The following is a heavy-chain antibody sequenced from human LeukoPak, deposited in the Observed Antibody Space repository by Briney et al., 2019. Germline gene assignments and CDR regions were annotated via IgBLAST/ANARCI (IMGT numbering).Heavy chain of an antibody. CDR1: GFTFGDYY. CDR2: ISSSGSTI. Sequence: GGSLRLSCAASGFTFGDYYMSWIRQAPGKGLEWVSYISSSGSTIYYADSVKGRFTISRDNAKNSLYLQMNSLRAEDTAVYYCAREPAGDTAMVTGWGQGTLVTVSS. V-gene: IGHV3-11*01. J-gene: IGHJ4*02. D-gene: IGHD5-18*01. CDR3: AREPAGDTAMVTG.